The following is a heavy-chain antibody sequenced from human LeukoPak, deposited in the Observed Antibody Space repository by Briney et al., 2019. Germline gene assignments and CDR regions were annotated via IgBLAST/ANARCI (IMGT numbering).Heavy chain of an antibody. J-gene: IGHJ6*02. V-gene: IGHV1-2*02. CDR2: INPNSGGT. D-gene: IGHD2-2*01. CDR3: ARDLSVVVPAASAYGMDV. CDR1: GYTFTGYY. Sequence: ASVKVSCKASGYTFTGYYMHWVRQAPGQGLEWMGWINPNSGGTNYAQKSQGRVTMTRDTSISTAYMELSRLRSDDTAVYYCARDLSVVVPAASAYGMDVCGQGTTVTVSS.